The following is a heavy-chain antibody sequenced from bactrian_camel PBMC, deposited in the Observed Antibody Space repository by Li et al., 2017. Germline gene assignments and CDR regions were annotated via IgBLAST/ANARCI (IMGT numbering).Heavy chain of an antibody. V-gene: IGHV3S7*01. CDR1: GDSLSNFA. CDR2: ISTDGSDT. CDR3: AAFSGRG. D-gene: IGHD1*01. Sequence: HVQLVESGGGLVQPGESLTLSCAASGDSLSNFAMSWVRQAPGKGLEWVSSISTDGSDTYYADSVKGRFTISRDNAKNTVYLQMNSPKSDDTALYYCAAFSGRGWGQGTQVTVS. J-gene: IGHJ4*01.